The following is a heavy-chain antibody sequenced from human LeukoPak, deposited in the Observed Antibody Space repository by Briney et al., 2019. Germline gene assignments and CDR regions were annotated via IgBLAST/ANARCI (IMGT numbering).Heavy chain of an antibody. CDR3: AREGSIAARRYYYYYMDV. CDR1: GYTFTSYD. CDR2: MNPNSGNT. Sequence: CKASGYTFTSYDINWVRQATGQGLEWMGWMNPNSGNTGYAQKFQGRVTMTRNTSISTAYMELSSLRSEDTAVYYCAREGSIAARRYYYYYMDVWGKGTTVTVSS. V-gene: IGHV1-8*01. D-gene: IGHD6-6*01. J-gene: IGHJ6*03.